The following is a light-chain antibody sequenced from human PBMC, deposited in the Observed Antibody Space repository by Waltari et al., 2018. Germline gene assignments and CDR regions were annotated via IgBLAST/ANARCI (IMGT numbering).Light chain of an antibody. J-gene: IGLJ3*02. CDR2: GVS. CDR3: SSYTSSSSLA. CDR1: SNDVGFYNY. V-gene: IGLV2-14*03. Sequence: QSALPQPASVSGSPGQSITISCTGTSNDVGFYNYFSWYQQHPGKAPKLMIFGVSNRPSGVSHRFSGSKSGNTASLTISGLQTEDEADYYCSSYTSSSSLAFGGGTKVTVL.